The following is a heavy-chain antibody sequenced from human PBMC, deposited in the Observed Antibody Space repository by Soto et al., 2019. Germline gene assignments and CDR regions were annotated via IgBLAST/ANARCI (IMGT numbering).Heavy chain of an antibody. D-gene: IGHD4-17*01. CDR1: GGSVSSGSYY. CDR2: MFHSGST. V-gene: IGHV4-61*01. Sequence: SETLSLTCTVSGGSVSSGSYYWSWIRHPPGKGLEWIGYMFHSGSTNYNPSLKSRVTISVDTSKNQFSLKLSSVTAADTAVYYCARAGGTTVTGLWHFDSWGQGTLVTVSS. J-gene: IGHJ4*02. CDR3: ARAGGTTVTGLWHFDS.